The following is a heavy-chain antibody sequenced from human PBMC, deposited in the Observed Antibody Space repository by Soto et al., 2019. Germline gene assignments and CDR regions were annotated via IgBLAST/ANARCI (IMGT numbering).Heavy chain of an antibody. Sequence: DVQLLESGGGLVQPGGSLTLSCAASRFTFSDYAMNWVRQAPGKGLEWVSAIGGVGGDTYYADSVKGRFTISRDNSKNTLYLQMNSLGDEDTAVYYCAKDAVAYNGKWDWFDSWGQGTLVTVSS. CDR2: IGGVGGDT. D-gene: IGHD6-19*01. CDR3: AKDAVAYNGKWDWFDS. CDR1: RFTFSDYA. V-gene: IGHV3-23*01. J-gene: IGHJ5*01.